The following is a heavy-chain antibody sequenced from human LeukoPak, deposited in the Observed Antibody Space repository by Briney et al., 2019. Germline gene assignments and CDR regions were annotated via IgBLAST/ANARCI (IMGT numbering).Heavy chain of an antibody. CDR1: GGSFSGYY. D-gene: IGHD2-15*01. V-gene: IGHV4-34*01. J-gene: IGHJ4*02. CDR3: ARESPACGGGSCYDY. Sequence: SETLSLTCAVYGGSFSGYYWSWIRQPPGKGLEWIGEINHSGSTSYNPSLKSRVTISVDTSNNQFSLKLSSVTAADTAVYYCARESPACGGGSCYDYWGQGTLVTVSS. CDR2: INHSGST.